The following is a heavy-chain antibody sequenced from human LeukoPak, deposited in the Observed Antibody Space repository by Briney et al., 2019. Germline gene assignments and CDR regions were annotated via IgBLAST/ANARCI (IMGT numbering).Heavy chain of an antibody. CDR2: ISGSGGST. D-gene: IGHD3-22*01. CDR1: GFTFSSYA. J-gene: IGHJ4*02. CDR3: AKDDDSSGYPH. V-gene: IGHV3-23*01. Sequence: GGSLRLSCAASGFTFSSYAMSWVRQAPGKVLERVSAISGSGGSTYYADSVKGRFTISRDNSKNTLYLQMNSLRAEDTAVYYCAKDDDSSGYPHWGQGTLVTVSS.